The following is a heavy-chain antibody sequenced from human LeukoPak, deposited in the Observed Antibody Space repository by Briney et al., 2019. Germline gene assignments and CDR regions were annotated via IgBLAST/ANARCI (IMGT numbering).Heavy chain of an antibody. Sequence: SETLSLTCAVYGGSFSGYYWSWIRQPPGKGLEWIGEINHSGSTNYNPSLKSRVPISVDTSKNQFSLKLSSVTAADPAVYYCARGSRLDYWGQGTLVTVSS. J-gene: IGHJ4*02. D-gene: IGHD2-21*02. V-gene: IGHV4-34*01. CDR3: ARGSRLDY. CDR1: GGSFSGYY. CDR2: INHSGST.